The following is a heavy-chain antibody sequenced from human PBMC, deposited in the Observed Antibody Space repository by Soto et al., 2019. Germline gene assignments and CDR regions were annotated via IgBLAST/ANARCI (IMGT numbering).Heavy chain of an antibody. V-gene: IGHV3-66*01. CDR3: ARDSILRYFEWFPYGMDV. CDR2: IYSGGST. D-gene: IGHD3-9*01. CDR1: GFTFSSYA. J-gene: IGHJ6*02. Sequence: GGSLRLSCAASGFTFSSYAMHWVRQAPGKGLEWVAVIYSGGSTYYADSVKGRFTISRDNSKNTLYLQMNSLRAEDTAVYYCARDSILRYFEWFPYGMDVWGQGTKVTVSS.